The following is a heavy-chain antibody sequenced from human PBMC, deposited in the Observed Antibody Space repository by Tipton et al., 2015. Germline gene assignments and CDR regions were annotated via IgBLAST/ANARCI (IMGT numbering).Heavy chain of an antibody. CDR2: ISAGSSYI. CDR1: GFTFSNCS. D-gene: IGHD6-19*01. J-gene: IGHJ6*02. CDR3: ASPSSPKFYYNYAMDV. V-gene: IGHV3-21*01. Sequence: GSLRLSCAASGFTFSNCSIHWVRQAPRKGLEWVSSISAGSSYIFYADSVKGRFTVSRDNAQNSLFLQMNSLRAEDTAVYYCASPSSPKFYYNYAMDVWGQGTTVTVSS.